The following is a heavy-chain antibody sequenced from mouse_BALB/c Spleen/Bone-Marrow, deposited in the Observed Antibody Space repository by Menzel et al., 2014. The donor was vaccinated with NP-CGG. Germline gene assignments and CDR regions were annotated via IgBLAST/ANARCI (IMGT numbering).Heavy chain of an antibody. CDR3: ASAYYYGRAWFAY. Sequence: EVKLMESGPGLVKPSQSLSLTCSVTGYSITSGYYWNWIRQSPGNKLEWMGYISYDGSNNYNPSLKNRISITRDTSKNQFFLKLNSVTTEDTATYYCASAYYYGRAWFAYWGQGTLVTVSA. CDR2: ISYDGSN. D-gene: IGHD1-1*01. V-gene: IGHV3-6*02. CDR1: GYSITSGYY. J-gene: IGHJ3*01.